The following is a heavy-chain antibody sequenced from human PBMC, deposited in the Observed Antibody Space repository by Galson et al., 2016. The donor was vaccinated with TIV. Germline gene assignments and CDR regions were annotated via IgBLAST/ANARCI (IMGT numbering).Heavy chain of an antibody. CDR1: GFTFGDYA. J-gene: IGHJ4*02. V-gene: IGHV3-49*04. Sequence: SLRLSCAGSGFTFGDYAVNWVRQAPGKGLEWVGFIRNTVYGGTPEYAASVNGRFTISRDDSKSIAYLQMNNLKTEDTAVYYCSRDRPVDILAGSFDYWGQGTLVTVSS. D-gene: IGHD3-9*01. CDR3: SRDRPVDILAGSFDY. CDR2: IRNTVYGGTP.